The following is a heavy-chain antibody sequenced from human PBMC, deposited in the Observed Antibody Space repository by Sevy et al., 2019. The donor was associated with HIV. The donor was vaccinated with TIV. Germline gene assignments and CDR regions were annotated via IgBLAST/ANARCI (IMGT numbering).Heavy chain of an antibody. CDR2: IGTAGDT. J-gene: IGHJ4*02. D-gene: IGHD4-17*01. V-gene: IGHV3-13*01. Sequence: GESLKISCAASGFTFSSCDMHWVRQATGKGLEWVTAIGTAGDTYYPGSVKGRFIISRENAKNSLYLQMNSLRAGDTAVYYCAISYGDKGYFDYWGQGTLVTVSS. CDR1: GFTFSSCD. CDR3: AISYGDKGYFDY.